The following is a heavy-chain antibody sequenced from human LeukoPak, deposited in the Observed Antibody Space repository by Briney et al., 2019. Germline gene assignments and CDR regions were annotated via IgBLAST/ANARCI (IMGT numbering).Heavy chain of an antibody. V-gene: IGHV3-49*04. J-gene: IGHJ6*02. CDR2: IRSKAYGGTT. D-gene: IGHD2-2*01. Sequence: PGRSLRLSCTASGFTFGDYAMSWVRQAPGKGLEWVGFIRSKAYGGTTEYAASVKGRSTISRDDSKSIAYLQMNSLKTEDTAVYYCTRRPMGYCSSTSCSYGMDVWGQGTTVTVSS. CDR3: TRRPMGYCSSTSCSYGMDV. CDR1: GFTFGDYA.